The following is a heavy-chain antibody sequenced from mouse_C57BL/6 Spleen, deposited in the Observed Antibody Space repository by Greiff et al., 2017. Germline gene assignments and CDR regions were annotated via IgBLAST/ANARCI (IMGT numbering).Heavy chain of an antibody. CDR2: IYPGGGYT. Sequence: VKLVESGAELVRPGTSVKMSCKASGYTFTNYWIGWAKQRPGHGLEWIGDIYPGGGYTNYNEKFKGKATLTADKSSSTAYMQFSSLTSEDSAIYYCAREYYYGSSQDWYFDVWGTGTTVTVSS. V-gene: IGHV1-63*01. D-gene: IGHD1-1*01. CDR3: AREYYYGSSQDWYFDV. CDR1: GYTFTNYW. J-gene: IGHJ1*03.